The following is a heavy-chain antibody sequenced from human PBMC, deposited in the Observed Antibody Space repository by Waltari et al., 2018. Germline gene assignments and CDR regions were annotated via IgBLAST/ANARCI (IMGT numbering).Heavy chain of an antibody. Sequence: QVQLQQWGAGLLKPSETLSLTCAVYGGSFSGYYWSWIRQPPGTGLEWIGEINHSGSTNYNPSLKSRVTISVDTSKNQFSLKLSSVTAADTAVYYCARFRRTYYDFWSGYSDYFDYWGQGTLVTVSS. D-gene: IGHD3-3*01. CDR3: ARFRRTYYDFWSGYSDYFDY. J-gene: IGHJ4*02. V-gene: IGHV4-34*01. CDR1: GGSFSGYY. CDR2: INHSGST.